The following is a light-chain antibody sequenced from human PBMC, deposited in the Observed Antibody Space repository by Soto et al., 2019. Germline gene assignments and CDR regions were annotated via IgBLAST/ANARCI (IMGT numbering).Light chain of an antibody. CDR3: AAWDDSLNGPV. Sequence: QSVLTQTPSASGTPGQRVTISCSGSSSNIGSNIVNWYQQLPGTAPKLLIYRSNQWPSGVPDRFSGSKSGTSASLAISGLQSEDEADYYCAAWDDSLNGPVFGGGTKLTVL. CDR2: RSN. V-gene: IGLV1-44*01. J-gene: IGLJ3*02. CDR1: SSNIGSNI.